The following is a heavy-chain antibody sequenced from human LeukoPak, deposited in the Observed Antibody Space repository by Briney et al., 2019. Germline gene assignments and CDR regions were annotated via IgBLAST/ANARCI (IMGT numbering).Heavy chain of an antibody. CDR1: GFTFSSYA. CDR2: ISYDGSNK. J-gene: IGHJ4*02. Sequence: PGRSLRLSCAASGFTFSSYAIHWVRQAPGKGLEWVAVISYDGSNKYYADSVKGRFTISRDNSKNTLYLQMNSLRAEDTAVYYCARDRDWFGYFDYWGQGTLVAVSS. D-gene: IGHD3/OR15-3a*01. V-gene: IGHV3-30*04. CDR3: ARDRDWFGYFDY.